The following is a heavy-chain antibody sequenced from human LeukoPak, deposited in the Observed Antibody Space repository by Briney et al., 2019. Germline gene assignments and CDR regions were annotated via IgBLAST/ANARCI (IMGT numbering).Heavy chain of an antibody. Sequence: GGSLRLSCAASGFTFSTSWMSWVRQAPGKGLEWVAYIKPDGSEKYYVDTVKGRFTISRDNAKNSLYLQMNSLRAEDTAVYYCAKSWAYWGQGTLVAVSS. CDR2: IKPDGSEK. J-gene: IGHJ4*02. CDR1: GFTFSTSW. CDR3: AKSWAY. V-gene: IGHV3-7*02. D-gene: IGHD3-16*01.